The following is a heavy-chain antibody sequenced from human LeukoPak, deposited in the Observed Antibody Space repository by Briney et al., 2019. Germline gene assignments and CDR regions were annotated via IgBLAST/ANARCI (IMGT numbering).Heavy chain of an antibody. CDR1: GGTFSSYA. CDR3: ARTLFGDQYQLLHNWFDP. D-gene: IGHD2-2*01. Sequence: SVKVSCKASGGTFSSYAISWVRQAPGQGLEWMGGIIPIFGTANYAQKFQGRVTITADESTSTAYMELSSLRSEDTAVYYCARTLFGDQYQLLHNWFDPWGQGTLVTVSS. V-gene: IGHV1-69*13. J-gene: IGHJ5*02. CDR2: IIPIFGTA.